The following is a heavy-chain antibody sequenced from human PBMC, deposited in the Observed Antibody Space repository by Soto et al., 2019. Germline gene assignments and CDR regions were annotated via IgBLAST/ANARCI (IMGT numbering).Heavy chain of an antibody. CDR2: ISSSSSYI. V-gene: IGHV3-21*01. Sequence: GGSLRLSCAASGFTFSSYSMNWVRQAPGKGLEWVSSISSSSSYIYYADSVKGRFTISRDNAKNSLYLQMNSLRAEDTAVYYCARDYKKVLWFGELSRAEYNWFDPWGQGTLVTVSS. J-gene: IGHJ5*02. CDR3: ARDYKKVLWFGELSRAEYNWFDP. CDR1: GFTFSSYS. D-gene: IGHD3-10*01.